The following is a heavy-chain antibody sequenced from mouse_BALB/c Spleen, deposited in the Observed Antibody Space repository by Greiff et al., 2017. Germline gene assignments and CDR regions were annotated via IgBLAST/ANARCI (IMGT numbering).Heavy chain of an antibody. CDR2: IDPENGNT. CDR3: AVTGTLDAMDY. J-gene: IGHJ4*01. CDR1: GFNIKDYY. D-gene: IGHD4-1*01. Sequence: VQLQQSGAELVRPGALVKLSCKASGFNIKDYYMHWVKQRPEQGLEWIGWIDPENGNTIYDPKFQGKASITADTSSNTAYLQLSSLTSEDTAVDYCAVTGTLDAMDYWGQGTSVTVSS. V-gene: IGHV14-1*02.